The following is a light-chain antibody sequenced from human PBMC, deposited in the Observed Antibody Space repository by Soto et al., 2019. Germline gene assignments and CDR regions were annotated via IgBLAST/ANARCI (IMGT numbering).Light chain of an antibody. V-gene: IGLV2-14*01. CDR1: SADIGSHDY. CDR3: KSDTTTSALV. Sequence: QSVLTQPASVSGSPGQSITISCTGSSADIGSHDYVSWYQQHPGKVPKLIIYEVSKRPSGASDRFSGSKSGNAAYLSISGLQPEDEADYYCKSDTTTSALVFGTGTKVTVL. J-gene: IGLJ1*01. CDR2: EVS.